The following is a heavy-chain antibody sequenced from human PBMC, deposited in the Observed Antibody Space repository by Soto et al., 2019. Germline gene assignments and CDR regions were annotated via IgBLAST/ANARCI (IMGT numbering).Heavy chain of an antibody. D-gene: IGHD6-19*01. CDR2: IKQNGSEK. V-gene: IGHV3-7*01. CDR1: GFTFSRFW. CDR3: ARALCSETDEL. Sequence: EVQLVESGGGLVQPGGSLRLSCAASGFTFSRFWMSWVRQAPGKGLEWVANIKQNGSEKYYVDSVKGRFTISRDNAKNSLYLQISSVRAEGTAVYYCARALCSETDELWGQGTLVTVSS. J-gene: IGHJ4*02.